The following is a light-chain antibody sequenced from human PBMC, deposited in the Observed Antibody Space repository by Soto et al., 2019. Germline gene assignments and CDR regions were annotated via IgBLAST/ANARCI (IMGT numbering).Light chain of an antibody. J-gene: IGLJ2*01. CDR2: EVS. Sequence: QSALTQPPSASGSPGQSVTISCTGTSSDIGAYNYVPWYQQYPGKAPKLIIYEVSQRPSGVPDRFSGSKSGNTASLTVSGLQLEDEADYYCSSFTGSDNPFGGGTKLTVL. CDR3: SSFTGSDNP. V-gene: IGLV2-8*01. CDR1: SSDIGAYNY.